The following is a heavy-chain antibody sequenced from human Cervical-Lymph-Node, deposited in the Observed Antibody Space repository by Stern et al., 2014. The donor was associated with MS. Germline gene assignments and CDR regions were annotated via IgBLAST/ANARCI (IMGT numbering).Heavy chain of an antibody. J-gene: IGHJ4*02. CDR1: GFTFRNYT. CDR2: ISSTSTYI. Sequence: EVQLVESGGGLVKPGGSLRLSCAVSGFTFRNYTMNWVRQSPGKGLEWVSSISSTSTYIYYADSVKGRFTISRDNAKNSLYLQMNSLRAEDTAVYYCTRARRGFDYWGQGTLVTVYS. CDR3: TRARRGFDY. V-gene: IGHV3-21*01.